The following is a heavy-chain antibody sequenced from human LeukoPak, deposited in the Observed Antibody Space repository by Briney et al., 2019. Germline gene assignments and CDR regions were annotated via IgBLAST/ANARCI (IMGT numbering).Heavy chain of an antibody. V-gene: IGHV1-2*06. CDR2: INPNSGGT. CDR3: ARDHSSGWYLAEYFQH. CDR1: GYTFTGYY. J-gene: IGHJ1*01. Sequence: ASVKVSCKASGYTFTGYYMHWVRQAPGQGLEWMGRINPNSGGTNYAQKFQGRVTMTRDTSISTAYMELSRLRSDDTAMYYCARDHSSGWYLAEYFQHWGQGTLATVSS. D-gene: IGHD6-19*01.